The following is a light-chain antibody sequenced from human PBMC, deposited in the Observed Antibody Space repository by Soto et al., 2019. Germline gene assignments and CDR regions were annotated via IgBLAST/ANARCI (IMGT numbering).Light chain of an antibody. Sequence: DVVMTQSPLSLPVTPGEPASMSCRSSQSLLYSDGDNYLDWYVQKPGQSPQLMIYLASNRASGVPARFSGSGSGTHFRLKISRVEAEDVGLYYCMQGLQTPNTFGQGTRLEIK. CDR3: MQGLQTPNT. CDR1: QSLLYSDGDNY. CDR2: LAS. J-gene: IGKJ5*01. V-gene: IGKV2-28*01.